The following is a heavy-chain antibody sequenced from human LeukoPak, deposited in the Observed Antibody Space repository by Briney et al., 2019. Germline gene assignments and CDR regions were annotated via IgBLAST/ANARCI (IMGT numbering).Heavy chain of an antibody. CDR3: ARHPYSGSYYFDY. CDR2: INPNSGGT. Sequence: ASVKVSCKASGYIFTGYYMHWVRQAPGQGLEWMGRINPNSGGTNSAQKFQGRVTMTRDTSIRTAYMELSRLTSDDTAVYYCARHPYSGSYYFDYWGQGTLVTVSS. CDR1: GYIFTGYY. D-gene: IGHD1-26*01. V-gene: IGHV1-2*06. J-gene: IGHJ4*02.